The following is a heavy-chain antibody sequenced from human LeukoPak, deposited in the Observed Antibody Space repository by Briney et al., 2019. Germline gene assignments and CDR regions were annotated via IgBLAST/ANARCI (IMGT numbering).Heavy chain of an antibody. CDR2: IKSDGSEE. Sequence: GGSLRLSCATSGFIFSSYWMCWVRQAPGKGLEWVANIKSDGSEEYYGDSVKGRFTISRDNAKNSLYLQMNSLRVEDTAAYYCARGDLWLGHWGQGSLVTVSP. CDR1: GFIFSSYW. CDR3: ARGDLWLGH. V-gene: IGHV3-7*01. J-gene: IGHJ4*02. D-gene: IGHD3-10*01.